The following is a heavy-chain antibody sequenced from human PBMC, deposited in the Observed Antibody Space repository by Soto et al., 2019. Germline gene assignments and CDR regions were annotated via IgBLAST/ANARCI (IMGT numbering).Heavy chain of an antibody. Sequence: EVQLVESGGGLVQPGGSLRLSCAASRFTFINYWMSWVRQAPGKGLEWVANIKQDGSEKYYVGSVEGLFTISRDNAKKSLYLQMNSLRAEDTAVYYCARVEFIPATGALGAFDIWGQGAMVTVSS. D-gene: IGHD6-13*01. CDR2: IKQDGSEK. CDR1: RFTFINYW. CDR3: ARVEFIPATGALGAFDI. J-gene: IGHJ3*02. V-gene: IGHV3-7*05.